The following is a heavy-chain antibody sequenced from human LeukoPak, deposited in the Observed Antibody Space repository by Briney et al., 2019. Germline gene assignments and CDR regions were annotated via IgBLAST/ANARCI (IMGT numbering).Heavy chain of an antibody. J-gene: IGHJ4*02. CDR3: VRGRIPMVVMGEFDY. CDR2: ISSSSSYI. Sequence: PGGSLRLSCAASGFTFSSYSMNWVRQAPGKGLEWVSSISSSSSYIYYADSWKGRFTISRDNAKSSLYLQMNSLRAEDTAVYYCVRGRIPMVVMGEFDYWGQGTLVTVSS. V-gene: IGHV3-21*01. CDR1: GFTFSSYS. D-gene: IGHD3-10*01.